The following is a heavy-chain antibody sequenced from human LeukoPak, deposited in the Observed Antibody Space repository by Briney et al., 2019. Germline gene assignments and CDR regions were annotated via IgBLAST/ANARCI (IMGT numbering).Heavy chain of an antibody. Sequence: GGSLRLSCAASGFTFSSYSMNWVRQAPGKGLEWVSSISSSSSYIYYADSVKGRFTISRDNAKNSLYLQMNSLRAEDTAMYYCVRDRGYCSGGTCYALWDYWGQGTLVTVSS. J-gene: IGHJ4*02. D-gene: IGHD2-15*01. CDR2: ISSSSSYI. V-gene: IGHV3-21*01. CDR3: VRDRGYCSGGTCYALWDY. CDR1: GFTFSSYS.